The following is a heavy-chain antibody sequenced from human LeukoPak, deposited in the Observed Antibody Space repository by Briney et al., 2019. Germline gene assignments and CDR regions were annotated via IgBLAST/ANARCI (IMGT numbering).Heavy chain of an antibody. J-gene: IGHJ1*01. CDR3: AGQYSGYDSGAEYFQH. D-gene: IGHD5-12*01. Sequence: PSETLSLTCTVSGGSVSSGGYYWSWIRQPPGKGLEWLGYIYYSGSTNYNPSLKGRVTISVDTSKNQFSLKLSSVTAADTAVYYCAGQYSGYDSGAEYFQHWGQGTLVTVSS. CDR2: IYYSGST. CDR1: GGSVSSGGYY. V-gene: IGHV4-61*08.